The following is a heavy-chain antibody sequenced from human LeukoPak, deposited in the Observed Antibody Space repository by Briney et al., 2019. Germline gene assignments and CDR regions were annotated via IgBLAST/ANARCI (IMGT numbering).Heavy chain of an antibody. V-gene: IGHV4-4*07. CDR3: ARAGADYDFWSGYRGVMDV. D-gene: IGHD3-3*01. Sequence: PSETLSLTCTVSGGSISSYYWSWIRQPAGKGLEWIGRIYTSGSTNYNPSLKSRVTMSVDTSKNQFSLKLSSVTAADTAVYYCARAGADYDFWSGYRGVMDVWGKGTTVTVSS. CDR1: GGSISSYY. J-gene: IGHJ6*03. CDR2: IYTSGST.